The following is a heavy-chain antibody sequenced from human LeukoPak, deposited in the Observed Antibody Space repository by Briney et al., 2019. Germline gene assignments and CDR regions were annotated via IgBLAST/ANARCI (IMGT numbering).Heavy chain of an antibody. J-gene: IGHJ4*02. CDR3: ARSPRYYYDSSGYYSNPYYFDY. V-gene: IGHV7-4-1*02. Sequence: ASVKVSCKASGYTFTSYAMNWVRQAPGQGLEWMGWINTNTGNPTYAQGFTGRFVFSLDTSVSTAYLQISSLKAEDTAVYYCARSPRYYYDSSGYYSNPYYFDYWGQGTLVTVSS. D-gene: IGHD3-22*01. CDR2: INTNTGNP. CDR1: GYTFTSYA.